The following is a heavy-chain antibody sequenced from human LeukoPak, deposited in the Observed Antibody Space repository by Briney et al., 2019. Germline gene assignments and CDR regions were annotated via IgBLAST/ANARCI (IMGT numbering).Heavy chain of an antibody. J-gene: IGHJ4*02. V-gene: IGHV1-2*02. CDR2: INPNSGGT. CDR1: GYTFTGYY. CDR3: AREVIAAAGTGGY. D-gene: IGHD6-13*01. Sequence: GASVKVSCKASGYTFTGYYMHWARQAPGQGLEWMGWINPNSGGTNYAQKFQGRVTMTRDTSVSTAYMELSRLRSDDTAVYYCAREVIAAAGTGGYWGQGTLVTVSS.